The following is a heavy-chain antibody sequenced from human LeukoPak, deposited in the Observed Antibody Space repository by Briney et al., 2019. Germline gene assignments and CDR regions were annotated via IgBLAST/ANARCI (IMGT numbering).Heavy chain of an antibody. CDR3: ARDQTVTTDAFDT. CDR2: TRYDGSNK. V-gene: IGHV3-30*02. CDR1: GFIFNNYG. Sequence: GGSLRLSCAASGFIFNNYGMHWVRQAPGKGLEWVAFTRYDGSNKYYADSVKGRFTISRDNSKNTLYLQMNSLRDEDTAVYYCARDQTVTTDAFDTWGQGTMVTVSS. J-gene: IGHJ3*02. D-gene: IGHD4-17*01.